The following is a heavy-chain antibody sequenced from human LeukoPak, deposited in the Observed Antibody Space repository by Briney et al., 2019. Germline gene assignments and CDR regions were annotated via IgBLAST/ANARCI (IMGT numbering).Heavy chain of an antibody. Sequence: GGSLRLSCAASGFTFSSYEMNWVRQAPGKGLEWVSSISSSSSYIYYADSVKGRFTISRDNAKNSLYLQMNSLRAEDTAVYYCARERYGVNSGYFQHWGQGTLVTVSS. CDR1: GFTFSSYE. CDR2: ISSSSSYI. D-gene: IGHD4-23*01. CDR3: ARERYGVNSGYFQH. V-gene: IGHV3-21*01. J-gene: IGHJ1*01.